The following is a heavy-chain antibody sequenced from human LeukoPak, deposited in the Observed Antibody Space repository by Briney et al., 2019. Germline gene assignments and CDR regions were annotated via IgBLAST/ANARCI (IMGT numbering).Heavy chain of an antibody. CDR1: GGSISRYY. CDR2: IYYSGST. V-gene: IGHV4-59*01. Sequence: NTSVTLSLTCTVSGGSISRYYWSWIRQPPGKGLEWIGYIYYSGSTNYNPSLKSRVTTSVDTSKNQFSLKLSSVTAADTAVYYCARDLDPIDYWGQGTLVTVSS. J-gene: IGHJ4*02. D-gene: IGHD3-3*01. CDR3: ARDLDPIDY.